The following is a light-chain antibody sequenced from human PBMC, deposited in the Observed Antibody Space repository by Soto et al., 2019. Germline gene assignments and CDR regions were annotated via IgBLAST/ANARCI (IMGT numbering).Light chain of an antibody. J-gene: IGKJ1*01. CDR3: QQLNNYPRT. V-gene: IGKV1-5*01. CDR1: QSIANW. CDR2: EAS. Sequence: DIQMTQSPPTLSASVGDRVTITCRASQSIANWLAWYQHKPGKAPKRLIYEASSLESGVPSRFSGSGSGTEFTLTISSLQPEDFATYYCQQLNNYPRTFGQGTKVDIK.